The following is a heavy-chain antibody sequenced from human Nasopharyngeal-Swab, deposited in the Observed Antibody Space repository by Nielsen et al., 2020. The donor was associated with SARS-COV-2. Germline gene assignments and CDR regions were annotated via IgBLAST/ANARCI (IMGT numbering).Heavy chain of an antibody. J-gene: IGHJ4*02. CDR1: GFTFSRYA. CDR2: ISSGGGTT. CDR3: VKHQGSPSDQ. Sequence: GESLKISCAASGFTFSRYAMSWVRQAPGRGLEWVSSISSGGGTTYYADSVQGRFAISRDNSKNTLYLQMNSLRVDDTAVYYCVKHQGSPSDQWGQGTLVTVSS. V-gene: IGHV3-23*01.